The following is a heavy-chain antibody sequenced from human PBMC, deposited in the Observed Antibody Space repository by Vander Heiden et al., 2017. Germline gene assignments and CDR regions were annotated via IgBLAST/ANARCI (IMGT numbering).Heavy chain of an antibody. D-gene: IGHD3-10*01. CDR1: GGSISSSSYY. V-gene: IGHV4-39*01. J-gene: IGHJ4*02. Sequence: QLQLQESGPGLVKPSETLSLTCTVSGGSISSSSYYWGWIRQPPGKGLEWIGGVYYSGSTYYNPSLKGRVTISVDTSKNQFSLKLSSVTAADTAVYYCARQRLRITMVRGKKYFDYWGQGTLVTVSS. CDR3: ARQRLRITMVRGKKYFDY. CDR2: VYYSGST.